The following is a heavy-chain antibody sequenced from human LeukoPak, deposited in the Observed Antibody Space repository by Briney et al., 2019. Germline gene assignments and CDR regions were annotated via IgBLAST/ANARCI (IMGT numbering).Heavy chain of an antibody. Sequence: GGSLRLSCAASGFTFSSYWMTWVRPAPGKGLEWVANIKQDGSERNYVDSVKGRFTISRDNAKNSLYLQMNTLRDEDTAVYYCATGAGCGYWGQGTLVTVSS. D-gene: IGHD6-19*01. CDR3: ATGAGCGY. CDR1: GFTFSSYW. J-gene: IGHJ4*02. V-gene: IGHV3-7*03. CDR2: IKQDGSER.